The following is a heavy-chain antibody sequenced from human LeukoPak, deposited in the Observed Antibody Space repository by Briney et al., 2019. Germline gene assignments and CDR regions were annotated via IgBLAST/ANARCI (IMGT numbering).Heavy chain of an antibody. CDR3: ARMTPVGRNSDS. CDR2: IRYDEGSE. J-gene: IGHJ4*02. V-gene: IGHV3-30*02. D-gene: IGHD4-11*01. CDR1: GFTLSRSN. Sequence: PGGSLRLSCSSPGFTLSRSNMHWIRQTPGKGLEWVAFIRYDEGSEYYAESVRGRFTTSRDNNKNTLFLQMKSLRPEDTGLYYCARMTPVGRNSDSWGQGTLVTVSS.